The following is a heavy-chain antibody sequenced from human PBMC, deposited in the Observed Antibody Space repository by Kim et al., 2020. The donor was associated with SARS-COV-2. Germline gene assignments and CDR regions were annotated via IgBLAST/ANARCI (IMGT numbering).Heavy chain of an antibody. CDR2: IKEDGSAE. J-gene: IGHJ4*02. CDR1: GFTFTSYW. D-gene: IGHD6-13*01. V-gene: IGHV3-7*01. CDR3: ATSAASPGND. Sequence: GGSLRLSCAASGFTFTSYWMGWVRQAPGKGLEWVANIKEDGSAEFYVDSVKGRFTISRDNAKNSLYLQMNNLRAEDTAVYYCATSAASPGNDWGQGTLVT.